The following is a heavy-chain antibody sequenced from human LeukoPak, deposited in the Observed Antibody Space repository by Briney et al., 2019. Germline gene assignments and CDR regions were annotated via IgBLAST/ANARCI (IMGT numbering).Heavy chain of an antibody. CDR2: IYYSGST. V-gene: IGHV4-39*01. Sequence: SETLSLTCTVSGGSNSSSSYYWGWIRQPPGKGLEWIGSIYYSGSTYYNPSLKSRVTISVDTSKNQFSLKLSSVTAADTAVHYCARLIAVAGPSAIHFDYWGQGTLVTVSS. J-gene: IGHJ4*02. CDR3: ARLIAVAGPSAIHFDY. D-gene: IGHD6-19*01. CDR1: GGSNSSSSYY.